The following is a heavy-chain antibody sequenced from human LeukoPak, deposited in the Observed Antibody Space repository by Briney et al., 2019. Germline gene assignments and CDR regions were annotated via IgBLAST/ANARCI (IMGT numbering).Heavy chain of an antibody. CDR2: INPNSGGT. V-gene: IGHV1-2*02. D-gene: IGHD3-22*01. J-gene: IGHJ4*02. Sequence: ASVKVSCKASGYIFSGYYIHWVRQVPGQGREWMGWINPNSGGTNYAQKFQGRVTMTRDTSISTAYMDLSRLRSDDTAVYYCARDRDYYDSSDYYYFDYWGQGTLVTVSS. CDR3: ARDRDYYDSSDYYYFDY. CDR1: GYIFSGYY.